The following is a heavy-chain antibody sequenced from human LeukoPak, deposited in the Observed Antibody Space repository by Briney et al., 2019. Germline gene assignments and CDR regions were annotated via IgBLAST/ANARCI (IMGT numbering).Heavy chain of an antibody. CDR3: AREECSSTSCYVFDY. D-gene: IGHD2-2*01. Sequence: PSETLSLTCTVSGGSISSGSYYWSWIRQPAGKGLEWIGRIYTSGSTNYNPSLKSRVTISVDTSKNQFSLKLSSVTAADTAVYYCAREECSSTSCYVFDYWGQGTLVTVSS. V-gene: IGHV4-61*02. CDR2: IYTSGST. J-gene: IGHJ4*02. CDR1: GGSISSGSYY.